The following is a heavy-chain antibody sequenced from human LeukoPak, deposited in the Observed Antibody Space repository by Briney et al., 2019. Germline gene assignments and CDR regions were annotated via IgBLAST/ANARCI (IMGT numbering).Heavy chain of an antibody. J-gene: IGHJ4*02. V-gene: IGHV3-64*01. D-gene: IGHD3-16*01. CDR1: GFTFSSYA. CDR3: ARDPYEYVWGSVDY. CDR2: ISSNGGST. Sequence: GGSLRLSCAASGFTFSSYAMHWVRQAPGKGLEYVSAISSNGGSTYYANSVKGRFTISRDNSKNTLYLQMGSLRAEDMAVYYCARDPYEYVWGSVDYWGQGTLVTVSS.